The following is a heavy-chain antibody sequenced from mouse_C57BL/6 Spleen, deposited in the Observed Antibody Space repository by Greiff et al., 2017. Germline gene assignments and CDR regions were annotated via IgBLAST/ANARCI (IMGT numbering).Heavy chain of an antibody. CDR1: GYTFTDYY. V-gene: IGHV1-26*01. J-gene: IGHJ1*03. D-gene: IGHD1-1*01. Sequence: VQLQQSGPELVKPGASVKISCKASGYTFTDYYMNWVKQSHGKSLEWIGDINPNNGGTSYNQKFKGKATLTVDKASSTAFMELLSLTSEDSAVYYCASHYYGGSYWYFDVWGKGTTVTVSS. CDR3: ASHYYGGSYWYFDV. CDR2: INPNNGGT.